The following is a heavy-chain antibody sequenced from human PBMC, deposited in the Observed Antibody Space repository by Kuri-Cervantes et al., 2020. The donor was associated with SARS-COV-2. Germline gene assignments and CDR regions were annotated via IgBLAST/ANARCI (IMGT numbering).Heavy chain of an antibody. CDR1: GGSISSGEYY. CDR2: ISYTGTT. V-gene: IGHV4-30-4*08. CDR3: AGNPRYCSGGSCYSGWFDP. D-gene: IGHD2-15*01. J-gene: IGHJ5*02. Sequence: SETLSLTCTVSGGSISSGEYYWSWVRQPPGKGLEWIGYISYTGTTYYNSSLKSRVTISRDTSKNQFSLRLTSVTAADTAVYYCAGNPRYCSGGSCYSGWFDPWGQGTLVTVSS.